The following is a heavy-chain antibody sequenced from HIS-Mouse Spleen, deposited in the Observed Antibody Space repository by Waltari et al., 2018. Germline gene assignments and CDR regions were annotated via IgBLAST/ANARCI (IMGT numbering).Heavy chain of an antibody. V-gene: IGHV1-8*01. CDR3: ARVYYDFWSGYYY. D-gene: IGHD3-3*01. J-gene: IGHJ4*02. CDR1: GYTFTSHD. Sequence: QVQLVQSGAEGKKPGASVKVPCKAYGYTFTSHDINCVRQATGQGLEWMGWRNPNSGNTGYAQKFQGRVTMTRNTSISTAYMELSSLRSEDTAVYYCARVYYDFWSGYYYWGQGTLVTVSS. CDR2: RNPNSGNT.